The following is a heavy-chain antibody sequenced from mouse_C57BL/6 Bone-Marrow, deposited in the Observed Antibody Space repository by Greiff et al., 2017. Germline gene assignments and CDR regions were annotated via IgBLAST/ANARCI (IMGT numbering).Heavy chain of an antibody. CDR2: ISSGGSYT. J-gene: IGHJ2*01. CDR3: ARHPFFYY. V-gene: IGHV5-6*02. Sequence: DVMLVESGGDLVKPGGSLKLSCAASGFTFSSYGMSWVRQTPDKRLEWVATISSGGSYTYYPDSVKGRFTISRDNAKNTLYLQMSSLKSEDTAMYYCARHPFFYYWGQGTTRTVSS. CDR1: GFTFSSYG.